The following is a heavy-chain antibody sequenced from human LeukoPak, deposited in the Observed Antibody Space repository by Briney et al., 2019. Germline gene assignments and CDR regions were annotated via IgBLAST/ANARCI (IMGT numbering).Heavy chain of an antibody. D-gene: IGHD3-10*01. Sequence: PEGSLRLSCAASGFTFSSYAMSWVRQAPGKGLEWVSAISGSGGSTYYAVSVKGRFTISRENSKNTLYLEMNSLSAEDTAVYYCAKGYYYGSGTYWDFFDYWGQGALVTVSS. CDR1: GFTFSSYA. V-gene: IGHV3-23*01. CDR3: AKGYYYGSGTYWDFFDY. CDR2: ISGSGGST. J-gene: IGHJ4*02.